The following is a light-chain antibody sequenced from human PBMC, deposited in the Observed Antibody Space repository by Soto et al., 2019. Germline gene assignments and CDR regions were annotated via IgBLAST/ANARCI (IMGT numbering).Light chain of an antibody. V-gene: IGLV1-47*01. CDR1: SSNIGSNY. CDR2: RNN. Sequence: QSVLTQPPSASGTPGQRVNISCSGSSSNIGSNYVYWYRQFPGTAPKLLIQRNNQRPSGVPARFSGSKSGTSASLGISGLRSEDEADYYCGGWDDSLSGQVFGGGTKVTVL. CDR3: GGWDDSLSGQV. J-gene: IGLJ2*01.